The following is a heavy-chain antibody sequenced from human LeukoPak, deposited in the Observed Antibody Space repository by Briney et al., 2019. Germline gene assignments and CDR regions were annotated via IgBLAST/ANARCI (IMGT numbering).Heavy chain of an antibody. D-gene: IGHD6-13*01. V-gene: IGHV3-30*02. CDR1: GFTFSSYG. CDR2: IWYGGSNK. Sequence: GGSLRLSCAASGFTFSSYGMHWVRQAPGKGLEWVAVIWYGGSNKYYADSVKGRFTISRDNSKNTLYLQMNSLRAEDTAVYYCAKSGQQLALDYWGQGTLVTVSS. J-gene: IGHJ4*02. CDR3: AKSGQQLALDY.